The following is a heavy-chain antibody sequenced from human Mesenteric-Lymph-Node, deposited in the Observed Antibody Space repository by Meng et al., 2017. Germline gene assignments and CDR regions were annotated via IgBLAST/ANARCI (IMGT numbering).Heavy chain of an antibody. CDR1: GFSFSHYW. V-gene: IGHV3-74*01. J-gene: IGHJ1*01. Sequence: GESLKISCAVSGFSFSHYWMHWVRQVPGKGLVWVSCIKNDGTTKFYADSVKGRFTISRDNSKYMLSLQMNSLRAEDTGVYYCARVSGGAREIGEYFQHWGQGTLVTVSS. CDR2: IKNDGTTK. CDR3: ARVSGGAREIGEYFQH. D-gene: IGHD2-15*01.